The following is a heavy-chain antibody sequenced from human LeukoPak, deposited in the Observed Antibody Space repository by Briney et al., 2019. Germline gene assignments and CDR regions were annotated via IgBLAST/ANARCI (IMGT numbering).Heavy chain of an antibody. V-gene: IGHV3-30*04. CDR3: AREGSGSYDY. Sequence: GSLRLSCAASGFTFSSYAMHWVRQAPGKGLEWVAVISYDGSNKYYADSVKGRFTISRDNAKNTLYLQMNSLRAEDTAVYYCAREGSGSYDYWGQGTLVTVSS. CDR1: GFTFSSYA. CDR2: ISYDGSNK. J-gene: IGHJ4*02. D-gene: IGHD1-26*01.